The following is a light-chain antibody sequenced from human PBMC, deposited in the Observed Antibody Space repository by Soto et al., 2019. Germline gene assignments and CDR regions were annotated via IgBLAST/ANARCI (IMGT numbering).Light chain of an antibody. CDR3: SSYTSSSTWV. J-gene: IGLJ3*02. V-gene: IGLV2-14*01. Sequence: QSALTQPASVSGSPGQSIAISCTGTSSDVGGYNYVSWYQQHPGKTPNLMIYDVSNRPSGVSNRFSGSKSGNTASLTISGLQAEDDADYYCSSYTSSSTWVFGIGTKLNVL. CDR2: DVS. CDR1: SSDVGGYNY.